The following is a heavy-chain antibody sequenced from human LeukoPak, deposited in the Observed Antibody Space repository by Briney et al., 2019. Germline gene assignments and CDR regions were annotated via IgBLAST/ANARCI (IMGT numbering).Heavy chain of an antibody. V-gene: IGHV4-4*07. CDR1: GDSISNYY. J-gene: IGHJ2*01. D-gene: IGHD3-9*01. CDR2: IDTSGST. Sequence: SETLSLTCSVSGDSISNYYWSWIRQPAGKGLEYIGRIDTSGSTNYNPSLKSRVTISVDTSKNQFSLKLSSVTAADTAVYYCARRAVDILTGYPYWYFDLWGRGTLVTVSS. CDR3: ARRAVDILTGYPYWYFDL.